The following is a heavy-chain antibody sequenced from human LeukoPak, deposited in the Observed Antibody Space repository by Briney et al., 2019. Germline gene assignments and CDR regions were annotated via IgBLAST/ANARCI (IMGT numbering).Heavy chain of an antibody. CDR1: GDSISSGSYY. J-gene: IGHJ4*02. Sequence: PSETLSLTCTVSGDSISSGSYYWGWVRQPPGKGLEWIGNIYYSGSTYYNPSLKSRVSISVDTSKNQFSLKLTSVTAADTAVYYCARAPEYGLYYFDYWGQGTLVTVSS. V-gene: IGHV4-39*07. CDR2: IYYSGST. CDR3: ARAPEYGLYYFDY. D-gene: IGHD1-14*01.